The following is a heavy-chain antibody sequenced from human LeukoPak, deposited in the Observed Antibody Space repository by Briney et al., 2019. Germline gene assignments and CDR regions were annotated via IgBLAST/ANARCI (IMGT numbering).Heavy chain of an antibody. D-gene: IGHD1-26*01. J-gene: IGHJ4*02. Sequence: SETLSLTCAVSGGSISSGGYSWSWIRQPPGRGLEWIGYIYHSGSTYYNPSLKSRVTISVDRSKNQFSLKLSSVTAADTAVYYCARALRGELQPIDYWGQGTLVTVSS. CDR3: ARALRGELQPIDY. CDR2: IYHSGST. CDR1: GGSISSGGYS. V-gene: IGHV4-30-2*01.